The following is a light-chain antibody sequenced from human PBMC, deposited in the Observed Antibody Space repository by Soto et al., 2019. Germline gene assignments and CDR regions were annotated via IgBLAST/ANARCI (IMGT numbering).Light chain of an antibody. Sequence: DIQMTQYPSTLSSSIGDRVTITCRAGQSISSWLAWYQQKPGEAPKLLIYDASALPRGVPSRFSGSGSGTKFTLTIASLQPDDFATYYCQQYETFSGTFGPGTKVDIK. CDR3: QQYETFSGT. CDR2: DAS. J-gene: IGKJ1*01. V-gene: IGKV1-5*01. CDR1: QSISSW.